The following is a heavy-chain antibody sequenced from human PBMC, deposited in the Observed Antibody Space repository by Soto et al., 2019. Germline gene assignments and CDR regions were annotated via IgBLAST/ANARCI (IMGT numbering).Heavy chain of an antibody. CDR2: IYYSGST. CDR1: GGSISSYY. CDR3: ARDRRSKTYYYDSSGYRGFDP. V-gene: IGHV4-59*12. Sequence: SETLSLTCTVSGGSISSYYWSWIRQPPGKGLEWIGYIYYSGSTYYNPSLKSRVTISVDTSKNQFSLKLSSVTAADTAVYYCARDRRSKTYYYDSSGYRGFDPWGQGTLVTVSS. D-gene: IGHD3-22*01. J-gene: IGHJ5*02.